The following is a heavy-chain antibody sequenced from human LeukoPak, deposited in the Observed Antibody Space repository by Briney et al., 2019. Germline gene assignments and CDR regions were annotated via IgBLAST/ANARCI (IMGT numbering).Heavy chain of an antibody. CDR2: ISAYNGNT. CDR1: GYTFTSYG. CDR3: ARDRALYYDLNWFDP. D-gene: IGHD3-3*01. Sequence: ASVKVPCKASGYTFTSYGISWVRQAPGQGLEWMGWISAYNGNTNYAQKLQGRVTMTTDTSTSTAYMELRSLRSDDTAVYYCARDRALYYDLNWFDPWGQGTLVTVSS. V-gene: IGHV1-18*01. J-gene: IGHJ5*02.